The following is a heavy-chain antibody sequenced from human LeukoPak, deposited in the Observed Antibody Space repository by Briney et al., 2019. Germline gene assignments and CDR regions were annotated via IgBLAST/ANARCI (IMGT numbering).Heavy chain of an antibody. V-gene: IGHV3-21*01. D-gene: IGHD4-17*01. J-gene: IGHJ3*02. CDR2: ISSSSSYI. CDR3: ARASTVTFAAFDI. CDR1: GFTVSSNY. Sequence: PGGSLRLSCAASGFTVSSNYMSWVRQAPGKGLEWVSSISSSSSYIYYADSVKGRFTISRDNAKNSLYLQMNSLRAEDTAVYYCARASTVTFAAFDIWGQGTMVTVSS.